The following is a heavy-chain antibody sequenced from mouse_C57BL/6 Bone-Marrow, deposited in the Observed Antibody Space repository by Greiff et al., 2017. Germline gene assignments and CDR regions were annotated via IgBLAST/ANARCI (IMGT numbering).Heavy chain of an antibody. J-gene: IGHJ2*01. CDR2: INPYNGGT. CDR1: GYTFTDYY. D-gene: IGHD3-2*02. V-gene: IGHV1-19*01. Sequence: EVKLQESGPVLVKPGASVKMSCKASGYTFTDYYMNWVKQSHGKSLEWIGVINPYNGGTSYNQKFKGKATLTVDKSSSTAYIELNSLTSEDSAVYCCARPSSGYWGQGTTRTVSS. CDR3: ARPSSGY.